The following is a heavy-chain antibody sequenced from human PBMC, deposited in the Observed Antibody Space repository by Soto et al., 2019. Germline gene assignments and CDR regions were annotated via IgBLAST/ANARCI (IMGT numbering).Heavy chain of an antibody. V-gene: IGHV4-59*01. CDR2: IYYSGST. CDR3: ARGRPQKGGYCSSTSCYSYYYYYMDV. CDR1: GGSISSYY. Sequence: SETLSLTCTVSGGSISSYYWSWIRQPPGKGLEWIGDIYYSGSTNYNPSLESRVTISVDTSKNQFSLKLSSVTAADTAVYYCARGRPQKGGYCSSTSCYSYYYYYMDVWGKGTTVTVSS. D-gene: IGHD2-2*01. J-gene: IGHJ6*03.